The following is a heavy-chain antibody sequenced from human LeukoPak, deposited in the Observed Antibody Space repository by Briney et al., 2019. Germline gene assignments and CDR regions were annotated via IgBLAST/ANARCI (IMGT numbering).Heavy chain of an antibody. CDR3: AKDNDFWGSLFY. J-gene: IGHJ4*02. V-gene: IGHV3-30*02. Sequence: QAGGSLRLSCAASGFIFSSYGMHWVRQAPGKGLEWVAFIQYDTNNEYYADSVKGRFAVSRDNSKNTLYLQMNSLRTEDTAVYYCAKDNDFWGSLFYWGQGILVTVSS. D-gene: IGHD3-3*01. CDR1: GFIFSSYG. CDR2: IQYDTNNE.